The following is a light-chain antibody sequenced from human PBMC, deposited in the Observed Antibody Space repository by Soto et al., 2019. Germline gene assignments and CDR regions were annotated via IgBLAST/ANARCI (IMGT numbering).Light chain of an antibody. CDR2: GAS. Sequence: EIVLTQSPGTLSLSPGKRATLSCRASQSVSSSYLAWYQQKPGQAPRLLIYGASSRATGIPDRFSGSGSGTDFTLTISRLEPEDFAVYYWQQYGSSPLTFGGGTKVDIK. CDR3: QQYGSSPLT. CDR1: QSVSSSY. J-gene: IGKJ4*01. V-gene: IGKV3-20*01.